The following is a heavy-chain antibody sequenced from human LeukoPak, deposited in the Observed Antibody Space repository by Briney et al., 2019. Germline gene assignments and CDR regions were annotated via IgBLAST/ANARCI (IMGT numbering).Heavy chain of an antibody. CDR3: ARIRGVWIDY. J-gene: IGHJ4*02. D-gene: IGHD3-16*01. V-gene: IGHV4-59*01. CDR2: IYYSGST. Sequence: RASETLSLTCTVSGGSISSYYWSWIRQPPGKGLEWIGYIYYSGSTNYNPSLKSRVTISVDTSKNQFSLKLSSVTAADTAVYYCARIRGVWIDYWGQGTLVTVSS. CDR1: GGSISSYY.